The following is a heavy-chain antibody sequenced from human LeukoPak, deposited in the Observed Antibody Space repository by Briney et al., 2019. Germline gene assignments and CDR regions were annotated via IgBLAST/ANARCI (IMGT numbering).Heavy chain of an antibody. CDR3: ARAGSSVNHFDY. D-gene: IGHD1-14*01. CDR2: IYYSGST. V-gene: IGHV4-59*01. J-gene: IGHJ4*02. CDR1: GGSISSYY. Sequence: SETLSLTCTVSGGSISSYYWSWIRQPPGKGLEYIGYIYYSGSTNYNPSLKSRVTISVDTSKNQFSLKLSSVTAADTAVYYCARAGSSVNHFDYWGQGTLVTVSS.